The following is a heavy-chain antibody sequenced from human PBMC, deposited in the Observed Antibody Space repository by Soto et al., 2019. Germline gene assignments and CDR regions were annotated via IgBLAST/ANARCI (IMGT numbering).Heavy chain of an antibody. CDR3: ARGLEWLEYYYYGMDV. J-gene: IGHJ6*01. CDR1: GGSISSYY. CDR2: IYYSGST. V-gene: IGHV4-59*01. D-gene: IGHD5-12*01. Sequence: SETLSLTCTVSGGSISSYYWSWIRQPPGKGLEWIGYIYYSGSTNYNPSLKSRVTISVDTSKNQFSLKLSSVTAADTAVYYCARGLEWLEYYYYGMDVWGQGTTVTVSS.